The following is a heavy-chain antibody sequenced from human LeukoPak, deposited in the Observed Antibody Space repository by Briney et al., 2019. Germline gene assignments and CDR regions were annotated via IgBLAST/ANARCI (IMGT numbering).Heavy chain of an antibody. J-gene: IGHJ4*02. Sequence: ASVTVSCKASGYTFTGYYMHWVRQAPGQGLEWMGWINPNSGGTNYAQKFQGRVTMTRGTSISTAYMELSRLRSDDTAVYYCARDPGSSGYYYDYWGQGTLVTVSS. CDR3: ARDPGSSGYYYDY. CDR2: INPNSGGT. D-gene: IGHD3-22*01. V-gene: IGHV1-2*02. CDR1: GYTFTGYY.